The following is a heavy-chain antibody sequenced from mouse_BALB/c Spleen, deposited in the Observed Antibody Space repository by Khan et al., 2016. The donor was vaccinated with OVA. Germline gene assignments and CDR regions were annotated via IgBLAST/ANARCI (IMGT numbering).Heavy chain of an antibody. CDR1: GYSITSEYA. J-gene: IGHJ3*01. V-gene: IGHV3-2*02. CDR3: ARKDYYDYDPFPY. Sequence: EVKLLESGPGLVKPSQSLSLTCTVTGYSITSEYAWNWIRQFPGNKLEWMGYINYSGNTRFNPSLKSRTSITRDTSKNQFFLHLNSVTTEDTDTYFCARKDYYDYDPFPYWGQGTLVTVSA. D-gene: IGHD2-4*01. CDR2: INYSGNT.